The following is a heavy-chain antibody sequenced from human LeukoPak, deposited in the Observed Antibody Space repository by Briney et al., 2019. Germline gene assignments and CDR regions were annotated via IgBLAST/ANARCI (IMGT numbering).Heavy chain of an antibody. J-gene: IGHJ4*02. V-gene: IGHV5-51*01. CDR1: GYSFTTYW. CDR2: IYPGDSDT. Sequence: GESLKISCKGSGYSFTTYWIGWVRQMPGKGLEWMGIIYPGDSDTRYSPSFQGQVTISADKSISTAYLQWSSLKASDTAMYYCARLHGSGSYYDYFDYWSQGTLVTVSS. D-gene: IGHD3-10*01. CDR3: ARLHGSGSYYDYFDY.